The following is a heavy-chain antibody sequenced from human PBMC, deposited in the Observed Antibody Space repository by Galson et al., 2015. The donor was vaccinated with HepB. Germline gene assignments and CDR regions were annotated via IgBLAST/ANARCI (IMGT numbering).Heavy chain of an antibody. CDR3: AKESDLFDY. Sequence: SLRLSCAASGFSLSSYAMTWVRQAPGKGLEWVSGISGSGGSTYYADSVKGRFTISRDNSKNTLYLQMNSLRAEDTAVYYCAKESDLFDYWGQGALVTVSS. V-gene: IGHV3-23*01. J-gene: IGHJ4*02. CDR2: ISGSGGST. CDR1: GFSLSSYA.